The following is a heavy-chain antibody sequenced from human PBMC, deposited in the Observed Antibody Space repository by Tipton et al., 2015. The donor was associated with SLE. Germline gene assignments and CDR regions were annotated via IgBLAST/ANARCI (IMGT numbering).Heavy chain of an antibody. V-gene: IGHV3-11*06. D-gene: IGHD5-18*01. CDR3: ATDVDTAMSAFDI. CDR2: ISSSSSYT. CDR1: GFTFSDYH. J-gene: IGHJ3*02. Sequence: SLRLSCAASGFTFSDYHMSWIRQAPGKGLEWVSYISSSSSYTNYADSVKGRFTISRDNAKNSLYLQMNSLRAEDTAVYYCATDVDTAMSAFDIWGQGTTVTVSS.